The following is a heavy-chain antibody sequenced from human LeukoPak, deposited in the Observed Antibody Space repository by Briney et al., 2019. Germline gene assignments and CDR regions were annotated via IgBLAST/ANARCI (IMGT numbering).Heavy chain of an antibody. CDR1: GFTFSSYG. CDR2: ISYDGSNK. CDR3: AKDFQWGGVRGVGYYYSMDV. J-gene: IGHJ6*02. V-gene: IGHV3-30*18. D-gene: IGHD3-10*01. Sequence: GRSLRLSCAASGFTFSSYGMHWVRQAPGKGLEWVAVISYDGSNKYYADSVKGRFTISRDNSKNTLYLQMNSLRAEDTAVYYCAKDFQWGGVRGVGYYYSMDVWGQGTTVTVSS.